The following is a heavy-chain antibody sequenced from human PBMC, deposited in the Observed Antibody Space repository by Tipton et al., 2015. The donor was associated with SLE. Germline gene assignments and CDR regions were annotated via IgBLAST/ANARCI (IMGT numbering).Heavy chain of an antibody. CDR1: GGSISSHY. J-gene: IGHJ4*02. Sequence: TLSLTCTVSGGSISSHYWSWLLQPPGKGLEWIGYIYYSGSTNYNPSLKSRVTISVDTSKNQFSLKLSSVTAADTAVYYCARVSYDGSGSYYPLDYWGQGTLVTVSS. CDR2: IYYSGST. D-gene: IGHD3-10*01. CDR3: ARVSYDGSGSYYPLDY. V-gene: IGHV4-59*11.